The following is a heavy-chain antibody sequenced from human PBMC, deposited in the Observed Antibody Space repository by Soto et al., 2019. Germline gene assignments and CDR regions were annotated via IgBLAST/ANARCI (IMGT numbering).Heavy chain of an antibody. CDR3: TTDSYITIVIILFDY. CDR2: IKSKTDGGTT. J-gene: IGHJ4*01. Sequence: EVQLVESGGGLVKPGGSLRLSCAASGFTFSNAWINWVRQAPGKGLEWVGRIKSKTDGGTTDFAAPVKGRFAISRDDSKNMVYLQMNSLKTEDTAVYYCTTDSYITIVIILFDYWGHGTLVTVSS. V-gene: IGHV3-15*07. D-gene: IGHD3-16*02. CDR1: GFTFSNAW.